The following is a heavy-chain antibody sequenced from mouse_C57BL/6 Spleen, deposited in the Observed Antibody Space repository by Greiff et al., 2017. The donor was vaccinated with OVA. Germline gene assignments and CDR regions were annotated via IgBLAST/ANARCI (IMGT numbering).Heavy chain of an antibody. CDR2: ISSVSSTI. D-gene: IGHD3-2*02. Sequence: EVKLVESGGGLVKPGGSLKLSCAASGFTFSDYGMHWVRQAPEKGLEWVAYISSVSSTIYYADTVKGRFTISRDNAKNTLFLQMTSLRSEDTAMYYCASDSSGDYYAMDYWGQGTSVTVSS. V-gene: IGHV5-17*01. J-gene: IGHJ4*01. CDR3: ASDSSGDYYAMDY. CDR1: GFTFSDYG.